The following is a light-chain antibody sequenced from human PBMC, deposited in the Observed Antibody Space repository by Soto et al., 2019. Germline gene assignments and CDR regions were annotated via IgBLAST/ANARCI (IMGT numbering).Light chain of an antibody. J-gene: IGKJ2*01. Sequence: EIVLTQSPGTLSLSPGERATVSCRASQNFRNSYLAWYQQKPGQAPSLLIYGVSARATGIPDRFSGSGSGTDFTLTISRLEPADFAVYYCQQYETSVYTFGQGTKLEI. CDR1: QNFRNSY. CDR3: QQYETSVYT. V-gene: IGKV3-20*01. CDR2: GVS.